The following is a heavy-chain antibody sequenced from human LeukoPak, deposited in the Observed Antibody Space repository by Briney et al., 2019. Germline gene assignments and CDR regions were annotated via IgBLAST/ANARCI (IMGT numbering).Heavy chain of an antibody. V-gene: IGHV1-69*06. Sequence: GAAVKIPCRASGGTCSSYAISWVQQAPGQGLEWTGGIIPTFGPANYAQKFQGRVTITADKSTSTAYMELSSLRTEDTAVYYCALVVVPAAIVPDYYYGMDVWGKGTTVTVSS. J-gene: IGHJ6*04. CDR1: GGTCSSYA. CDR2: IIPTFGPA. D-gene: IGHD2-2*01. CDR3: ALVVVPAAIVPDYYYGMDV.